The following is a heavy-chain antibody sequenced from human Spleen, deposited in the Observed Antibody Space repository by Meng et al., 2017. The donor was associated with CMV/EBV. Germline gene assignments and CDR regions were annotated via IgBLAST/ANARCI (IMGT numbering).Heavy chain of an antibody. CDR3: ARDGGFRWLQLRPVYYFDY. V-gene: IGHV3-30*04. D-gene: IGHD5-24*01. J-gene: IGHJ4*02. CDR1: GFAFSVSA. CDR2: ISNDGGNK. Sequence: GGSLRLSCGASGFAFSVSAMHWVRQAPGRGLESVALISNDGGNKYYADSVKGRFTISRDNSKNTLYLQMNSLRAEDTAVYYCARDGGFRWLQLRPVYYFDYWGQGTLVTVSS.